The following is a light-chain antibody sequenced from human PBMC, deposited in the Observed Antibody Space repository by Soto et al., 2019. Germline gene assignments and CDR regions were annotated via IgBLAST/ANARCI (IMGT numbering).Light chain of an antibody. Sequence: EIVLTQSTGTLSLSPGERATLSCRASQSVRSSSLAWYQQKPGQAPRLLIYGASSRATGISDRFSGSGSGTDFTLTISRLDPEDFAVYYCHQYGSSPYTFGQGTKVDIK. CDR1: QSVRSSS. J-gene: IGKJ2*01. CDR3: HQYGSSPYT. V-gene: IGKV3-20*01. CDR2: GAS.